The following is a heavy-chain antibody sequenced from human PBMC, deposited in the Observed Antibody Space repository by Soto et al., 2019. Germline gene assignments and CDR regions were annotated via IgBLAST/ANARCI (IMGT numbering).Heavy chain of an antibody. D-gene: IGHD7-27*01. CDR3: ASDRSLGSNWDYHLES. CDR1: GFTFSSRA. J-gene: IGHJ4*02. V-gene: IGHV3-48*02. CDR2: ISSSSSNI. Sequence: EVQLVESGGGLVQPGGSPRLSCTASGFTFSSRAMNWVLQFPGRGLEWVSYISSSSSNIDYADSVKGRFTVSRDNAKNSMYLQMNTLRDEDTAVYYCASDRSLGSNWDYHLESWGQGTLVTVSS.